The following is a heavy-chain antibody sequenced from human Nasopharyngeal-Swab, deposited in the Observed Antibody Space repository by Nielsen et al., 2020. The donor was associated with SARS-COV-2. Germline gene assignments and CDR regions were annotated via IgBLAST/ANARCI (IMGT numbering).Heavy chain of an antibody. V-gene: IGHV4-31*02. D-gene: IGHD1-1*01. Sequence: RQAPGKGLEWIGYIYYSGSTYYNPSLKSRVTISVDTSKNQFSLKLSSVTAADTAVYYCARDIGTPAYPRYYYYGMDVWDQGTTVTVSS. CDR3: ARDIGTPAYPRYYYYGMDV. CDR2: IYYSGST. J-gene: IGHJ6*02.